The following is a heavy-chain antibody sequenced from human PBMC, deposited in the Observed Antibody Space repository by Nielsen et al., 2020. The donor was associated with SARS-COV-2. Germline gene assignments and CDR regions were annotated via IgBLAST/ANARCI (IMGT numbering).Heavy chain of an antibody. CDR2: INAGNGNT. D-gene: IGHD5-12*01. V-gene: IGHV1-3*01. CDR3: ARMLIVATTYALDY. Sequence: ASVKVSCKASGYTFTSYAMNWVRQAPGQRLEWMGWINAGNGNTKYSQKFQGRVTITRDTSASTAYMELRSLRSDDTAVYYCARMLIVATTYALDYWGQGTLVTVSS. CDR1: GYTFTSYA. J-gene: IGHJ4*02.